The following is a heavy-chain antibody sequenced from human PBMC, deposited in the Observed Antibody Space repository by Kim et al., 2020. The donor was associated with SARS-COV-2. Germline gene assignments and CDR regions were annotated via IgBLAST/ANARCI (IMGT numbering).Heavy chain of an antibody. Sequence: SETLSLTCAVYGGSFSGYYWSWIRQPPGKGLEWIGEINHSGSTNYNPSLKSRVTISVDTSKNQSSLKLSSVTAADTAVYYCARAPPISGGWFDPWGQGTLVTVSS. D-gene: IGHD2-15*01. CDR3: ARAPPISGGWFDP. J-gene: IGHJ5*02. V-gene: IGHV4-34*01. CDR2: INHSGST. CDR1: GGSFSGYY.